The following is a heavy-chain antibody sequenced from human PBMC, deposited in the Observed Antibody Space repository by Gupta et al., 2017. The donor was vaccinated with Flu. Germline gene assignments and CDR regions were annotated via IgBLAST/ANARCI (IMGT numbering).Heavy chain of an antibody. D-gene: IGHD3-10*01. J-gene: IGHJ5*01. CDR1: GFTFMDYA. V-gene: IGHV3-23*01. CDR3: AKGPFVFATPYYFDS. CDR2: TSSGGESN. Sequence: GFTFMDYAMGWVRQAPGKGLEWVAATSSGGESNYYAASVKGRFTISRDNSKNTLFLQMSSLGAADTAFYYCAKGPFVFATPYYFDSWGRGTLVTVS.